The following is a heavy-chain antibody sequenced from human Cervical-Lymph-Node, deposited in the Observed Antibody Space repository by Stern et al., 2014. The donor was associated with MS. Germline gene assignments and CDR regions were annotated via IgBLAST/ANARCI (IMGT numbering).Heavy chain of an antibody. V-gene: IGHV3-23*04. CDR1: GFTFSSYV. J-gene: IGHJ4*02. D-gene: IGHD2-21*02. CDR3: AKGEVVTAPFDS. CDR2: ISSSGDNT. Sequence: EVQLVESGGGLVQPGGSLRLSCAASGFTFSSYVMSWVRQAPGKGLQWVSAISSSGDNTFYADSVKGRFTISRDNSKNTLSLQLNSLRAEDTAIYYCAKGEVVTAPFDSWGQGALVTVSS.